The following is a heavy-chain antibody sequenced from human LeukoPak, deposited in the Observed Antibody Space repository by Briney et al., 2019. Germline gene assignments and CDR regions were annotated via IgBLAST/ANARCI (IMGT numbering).Heavy chain of an antibody. D-gene: IGHD3-22*01. Sequence: SETLSLTCTVSGDSLSSSSYYWGWIRQPPGKGLEWVGSIYYSGSTYYNPSLKSRVTISVDRSKNQFPLNLSSVTAADTAVYYCARVDTMVVGGLDYWGQGTLVTVSS. CDR2: IYYSGST. CDR3: ARVDTMVVGGLDY. CDR1: GDSLSSSSYY. V-gene: IGHV4-39*06. J-gene: IGHJ4*02.